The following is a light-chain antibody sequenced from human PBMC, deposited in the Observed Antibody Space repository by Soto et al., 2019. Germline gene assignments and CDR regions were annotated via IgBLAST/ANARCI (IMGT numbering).Light chain of an antibody. V-gene: IGKV3D-20*01. CDR1: QSVRDNY. CDR3: QQYGSSPFT. Sequence: EIVLTQSPATLSLSPGERATLSCGASQSVRDNYVAWFQQKPGLAPRLLIYDASSRATGIPDRFRGSGSGTDFTLTISGLEPEDFAVYYCQQYGSSPFTFGPGTKLDIK. J-gene: IGKJ3*01. CDR2: DAS.